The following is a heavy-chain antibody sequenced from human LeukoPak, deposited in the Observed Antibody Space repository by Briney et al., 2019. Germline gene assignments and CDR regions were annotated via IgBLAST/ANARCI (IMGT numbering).Heavy chain of an antibody. J-gene: IGHJ4*02. V-gene: IGHV3-30*18. CDR3: AKDSGSSLYYFDY. D-gene: IGHD1-26*01. CDR2: ISYDGSNK. Sequence: GGSLRLSCAASGFTLSSYGMRWVRQAPGKGLEWVAVISYDGSNKYYADSVKGRFTISRDNSKNTLYLQMNSLRAEDTAVYYCAKDSGSSLYYFDYWGQGTLVTVSP. CDR1: GFTLSSYG.